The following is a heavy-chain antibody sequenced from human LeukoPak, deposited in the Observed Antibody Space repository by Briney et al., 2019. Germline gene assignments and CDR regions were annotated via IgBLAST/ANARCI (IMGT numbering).Heavy chain of an antibody. J-gene: IGHJ4*02. D-gene: IGHD6-13*01. Sequence: PGGSLRLSCAASGFTLSGYWMHWVRQAPGKGLVWVSRINTDGGITTYADSVKGRFTISRDNAKNTLHLQMSSLRAEDTAVYYCARGRQTSNWYYFDYWGQGTLVTVSS. V-gene: IGHV3-74*01. CDR1: GFTLSGYW. CDR3: ARGRQTSNWYYFDY. CDR2: INTDGGIT.